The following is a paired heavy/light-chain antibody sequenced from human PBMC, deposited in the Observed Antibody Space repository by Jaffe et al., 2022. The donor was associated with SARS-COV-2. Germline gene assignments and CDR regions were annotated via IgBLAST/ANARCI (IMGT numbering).Light chain of an antibody. J-gene: IGLJ2*01. V-gene: IGLV3-1*01. Sequence: SYELTQPPSVSVSPGQTASITCSGDKLGDKYACWYQQKPGQSPVLVIYQDSKRPSGISERFSGSNSGNTATLTISGTQAMDEADYYCQAWDSSTVVFGGGTKLTVL. CDR1: KLGDKY. CDR3: QAWDSSTVV. CDR2: QDS.
Heavy chain of an antibody. CDR3: AKDLLLAAAIRLYYYYGMDV. D-gene: IGHD6-13*01. V-gene: IGHV3-30*18. Sequence: QVHLVESGGGVVQPGRSLRLSCAASGFTFSSYGMHWVRQAPGKGLEWVAVISYDGSNKYYADSVKGRFTISRDNSKNTLYVQMNSLRGEDTAVYYCAKDLLLAAAIRLYYYYGMDVWGQGTTVTVSS. J-gene: IGHJ6*02. CDR2: ISYDGSNK. CDR1: GFTFSSYG.